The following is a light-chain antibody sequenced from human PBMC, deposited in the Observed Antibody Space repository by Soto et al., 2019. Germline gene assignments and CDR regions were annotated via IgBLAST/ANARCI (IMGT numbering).Light chain of an antibody. J-gene: IGLJ2*01. CDR3: SSYSTTSSPHVL. CDR2: EVT. CDR1: PSDIGRYNY. V-gene: IGLV2-14*01. Sequence: QSALTQPASVSGSPGQSITISCTGTPSDIGRYNYVSWYQQFPGKVPKLLIYEVTSRPSEVSASFSGSKSGSTASLTISGLQAEDEADYYCSSYSTTSSPHVLFGGGTKVTVL.